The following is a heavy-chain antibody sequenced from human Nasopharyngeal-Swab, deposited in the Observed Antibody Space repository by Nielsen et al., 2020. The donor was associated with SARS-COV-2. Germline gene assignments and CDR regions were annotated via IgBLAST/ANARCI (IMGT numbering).Heavy chain of an antibody. D-gene: IGHD5-18*01. V-gene: IGHV1-69*06. CDR3: ARGDTDYYYYGLDV. J-gene: IGHJ6*02. CDR2: IIPMFGTA. CDR1: GGTFGSYA. Sequence: SVKVSCKASGGTFGSYAISWVRQAPGQGLEWMGGIIPMFGTANYAQNFQGRVTITADKSTSTAYMDLSRLKSEDTAVYYCARGDTDYYYYGLDVWGQGTTVTVSS.